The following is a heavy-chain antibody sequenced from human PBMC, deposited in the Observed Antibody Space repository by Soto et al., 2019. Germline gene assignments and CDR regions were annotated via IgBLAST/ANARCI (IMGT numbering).Heavy chain of an antibody. J-gene: IGHJ5*02. Sequence: GGSLRLSCAASGFTFSSYAMSWVRQAPGKGLEWVSAISGSGGSTYYADSVKGRFTISRDNSKNTLYLQMNSLRAEDTAVYYCAKDRLDYYGSGSYPWFDPWGQGTLVTVSS. CDR1: GFTFSSYA. CDR2: ISGSGGST. CDR3: AKDRLDYYGSGSYPWFDP. D-gene: IGHD3-10*01. V-gene: IGHV3-23*01.